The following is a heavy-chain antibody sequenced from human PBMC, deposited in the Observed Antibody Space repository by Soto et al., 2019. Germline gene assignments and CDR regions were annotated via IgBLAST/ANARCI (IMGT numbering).Heavy chain of an antibody. D-gene: IGHD1-1*01. Sequence: GGSLRLSCAASGFTFSSYAMSWVRQAPGKGLEWVSVIRSSGDRTYYADSVKGRFTISRDNSKNTLYMQMNSLRAEDTAVYYCAKQQGPGTPFYYAMDVWGQGTTVTVSS. J-gene: IGHJ6*02. CDR3: AKQQGPGTPFYYAMDV. V-gene: IGHV3-23*01. CDR1: GFTFSSYA. CDR2: IRSSGDRT.